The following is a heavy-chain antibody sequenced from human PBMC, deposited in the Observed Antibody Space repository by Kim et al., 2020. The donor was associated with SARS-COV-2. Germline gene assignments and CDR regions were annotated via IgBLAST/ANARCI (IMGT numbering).Heavy chain of an antibody. CDR1: KFTFIIYS. CDR3: ARDLSIGRPGGFDY. CDR2: ISRNSDYI. V-gene: IGHV3-21*01. J-gene: IGHJ4*02. Sequence: SLIFSFSSYKFTFIIYSINLVLQAPGKGLEWVSTISRNSDYIYYAGSGEGRFTIYRDNAKNALYLQMNSLRADDTAMYYCARDLSIGRPGGFDYWGQGTLITVSS. D-gene: IGHD3-3*02.